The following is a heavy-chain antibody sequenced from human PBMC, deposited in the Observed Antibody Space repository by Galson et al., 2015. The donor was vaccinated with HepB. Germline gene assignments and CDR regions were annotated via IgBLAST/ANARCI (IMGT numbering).Heavy chain of an antibody. Sequence: KGLEWIGAIYYSGSAYYNPSLKSRVTMSVDTSKNQFSLRLNSVTAADTAVYYCARDQLCSSIDCLNNWFDPWGQGTLVTVSS. D-gene: IGHD2-21*02. CDR3: ARDQLCSSIDCLNNWFDP. V-gene: IGHV4-30-4*01. J-gene: IGHJ5*02. CDR2: IYYSGSA.